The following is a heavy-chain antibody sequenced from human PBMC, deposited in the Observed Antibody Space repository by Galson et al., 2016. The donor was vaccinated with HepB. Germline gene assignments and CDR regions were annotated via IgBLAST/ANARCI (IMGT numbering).Heavy chain of an antibody. Sequence: ETLSLTCAVSGASITSHYWSWIRQPPGKGLEWIGFIYHVGNTDLNPSLQSRVTISVDTSQNQFSLRLSSVTAADTAVYYCVRGPYSYGYFEYWGQGALVTVS. D-gene: IGHD5-18*01. CDR3: VRGPYSYGYFEY. J-gene: IGHJ4*02. CDR2: IYHVGNT. V-gene: IGHV4-59*11. CDR1: GASITSHY.